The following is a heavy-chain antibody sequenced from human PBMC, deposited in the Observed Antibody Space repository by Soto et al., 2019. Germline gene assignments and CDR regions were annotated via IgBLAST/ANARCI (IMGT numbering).Heavy chain of an antibody. V-gene: IGHV3-7*01. CDR1: GFTFSSYW. D-gene: IGHD3-3*01. J-gene: IGHJ4*02. Sequence: GGSLRLSCAASGFTFSSYWMSWVRQAPGKGLEWVANIKQDGSEKYYVDSVKGRFTISRDNAKNSLYLQMNSLRAEDTAVYYCARMAGRFLEWLPVDYWGQGTLVTVSS. CDR2: IKQDGSEK. CDR3: ARMAGRFLEWLPVDY.